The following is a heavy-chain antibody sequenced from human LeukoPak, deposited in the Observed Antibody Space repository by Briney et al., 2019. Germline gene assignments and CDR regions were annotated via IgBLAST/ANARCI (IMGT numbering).Heavy chain of an antibody. CDR3: ARDFSSGSI. J-gene: IGHJ3*02. Sequence: AGGSLRLSCAASGFTFSSYAMSWVRQAPGKGLEWVSAISGSGGSTYYATSVKGRFTISRDNAKNSLYLQMNSLRAEDTAVYYCARDFSSGSIWGQGTMVTVSS. CDR1: GFTFSSYA. V-gene: IGHV3-23*01. D-gene: IGHD6-25*01. CDR2: ISGSGGST.